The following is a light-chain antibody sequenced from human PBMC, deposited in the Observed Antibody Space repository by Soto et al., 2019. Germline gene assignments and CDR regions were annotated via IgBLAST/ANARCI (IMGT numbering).Light chain of an antibody. J-gene: IGLJ1*01. V-gene: IGLV2-14*03. CDR3: SSYTTSNTRQIV. CDR1: SSDVGGYNY. CDR2: DVS. Sequence: QSALTQPASVSGSPGQSITISCTGTSSDVGGYNYVSWYQHHPGKAPKRMIYDVSNRPSGISNRFSGSKSGNTASLTISGLQPEAEGDYYCSSYTTSNTRQIVVGTGTTLTVL.